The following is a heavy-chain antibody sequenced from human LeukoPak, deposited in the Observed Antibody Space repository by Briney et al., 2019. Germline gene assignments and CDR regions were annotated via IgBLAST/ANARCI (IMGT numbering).Heavy chain of an antibody. D-gene: IGHD3-3*01. CDR1: VGSISSYY. J-gene: IGHJ4*02. CDR3: ARDFRGGYDFWNGYYTPYYFDY. Sequence: SDTLSLTCTVSVGSISSYYWSCIRQPPGKGLEWIVYIYYNWSTNYNPSLKSRVTISVDASKNQFSLKLSSVTAADTAVYYCARDFRGGYDFWNGYYTPYYFDYWGQGTLVSVSS. CDR2: IYYNWST. V-gene: IGHV4-59*12.